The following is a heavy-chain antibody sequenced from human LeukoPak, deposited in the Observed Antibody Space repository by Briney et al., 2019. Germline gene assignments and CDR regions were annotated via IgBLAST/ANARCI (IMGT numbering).Heavy chain of an antibody. J-gene: IGHJ1*01. V-gene: IGHV4-59*01. CDR1: GGSISSYF. CDR2: IFYSGST. Sequence: TSETLSLTCTVSGGSISSYFWSWIRQPPGKGLEWIAYIFYSGSTNYNPSLKSRVTISVDTSKNQFSLKLSSVTAADTAVYYCARGGWYPESFQHWGQGALVTVSS. CDR3: ARGGWYPESFQH. D-gene: IGHD6-19*01.